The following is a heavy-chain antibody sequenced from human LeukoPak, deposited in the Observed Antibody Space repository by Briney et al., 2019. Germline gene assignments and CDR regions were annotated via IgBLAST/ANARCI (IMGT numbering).Heavy chain of an antibody. CDR3: ARDALVGADYYFDY. V-gene: IGHV3-21*01. D-gene: IGHD1-26*01. Sequence: PGGSLRLSCAASGFTFSSYSMNWVRQAPGKGLEWVSSISSSSSYIYYADSVKGRFTISRDNAKNSLYLQMNSLRAEDTAVYYCARDALVGADYYFDYWGQGTLVTVCS. CDR2: ISSSSSYI. J-gene: IGHJ4*02. CDR1: GFTFSSYS.